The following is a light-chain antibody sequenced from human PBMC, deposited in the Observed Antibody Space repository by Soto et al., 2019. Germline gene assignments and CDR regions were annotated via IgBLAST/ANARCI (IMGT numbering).Light chain of an antibody. J-gene: IGKJ3*01. CDR3: QQYHTFPT. Sequence: DIQMTQSPSTLSASVGDRVTITCRASQSIRSWLAWYQQKPGKAPKVLIYEASRLESGVPSRFSGSGSGTEFTLTINSLQPDDFATYYCQQYHTFPTVGPGTRVEIK. CDR2: EAS. V-gene: IGKV1-5*03. CDR1: QSIRSW.